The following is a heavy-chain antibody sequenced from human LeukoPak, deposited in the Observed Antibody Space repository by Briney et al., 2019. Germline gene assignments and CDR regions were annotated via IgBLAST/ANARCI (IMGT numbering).Heavy chain of an antibody. CDR3: ARDASGWGFTDY. J-gene: IGHJ4*02. CDR1: GFTFSSYS. CDR2: ISISYSTM. D-gene: IGHD6-19*01. Sequence: GGSLRLSCAASGFTFSSYSMNWVRQAPGKGLEWVSYISISYSTMYYADSVRGRFTISRDNAKNSLYLQMNSLRDEDTAVYYCARDASGWGFTDYWGQGTLVTVSS. V-gene: IGHV3-48*02.